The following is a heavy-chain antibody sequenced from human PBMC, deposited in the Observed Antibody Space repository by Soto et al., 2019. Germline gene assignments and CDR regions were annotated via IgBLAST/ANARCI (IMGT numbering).Heavy chain of an antibody. J-gene: IGHJ4*02. D-gene: IGHD3-22*01. CDR2: IIPIFGTA. CDR3: ARPPAVYDSSGYYYPPEYFDY. Sequence: SVKVSCKASGGTFSSYAISWVRQAPGQGLEWMGGIIPIFGTANYAQKFQGRVTITADESTSTAYMELSSLRSEDTAVYYCARPPAVYDSSGYYYPPEYFDYWGQGTLVTVSS. CDR1: GGTFSSYA. V-gene: IGHV1-69*13.